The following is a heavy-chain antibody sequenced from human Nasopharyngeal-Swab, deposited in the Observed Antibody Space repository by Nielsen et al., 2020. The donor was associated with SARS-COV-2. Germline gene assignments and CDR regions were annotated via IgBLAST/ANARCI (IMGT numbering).Heavy chain of an antibody. CDR1: GFTFSIYS. CDR3: ARDPSDY. CDR2: ITTSSSTI. J-gene: IGHJ4*02. V-gene: IGHV3-48*04. Sequence: GESLKISCAASGFTFSIYSMNWVRQAPGKGLEWVSYITTSSSTIYYADSVKGRFTISRDNAKNLLYLQMNSLRAEDTAVYYCARDPSDYWGQGTLVTVSS.